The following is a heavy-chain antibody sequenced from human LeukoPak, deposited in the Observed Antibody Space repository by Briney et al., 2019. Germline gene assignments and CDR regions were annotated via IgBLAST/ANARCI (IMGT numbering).Heavy chain of an antibody. Sequence: SVKVSCKASGGTFSSYAISWVRQAPGQGLEWMGGIIPIFGTANYAQKFQGRVTITTDESTSTAYMELSSLRSEDTAVYYCASSPPGIAAAGNAYWGQGTLVTVSS. CDR3: ASSPPGIAAAGNAY. CDR2: IIPIFGTA. CDR1: GGTFSSYA. J-gene: IGHJ4*02. D-gene: IGHD6-13*01. V-gene: IGHV1-69*05.